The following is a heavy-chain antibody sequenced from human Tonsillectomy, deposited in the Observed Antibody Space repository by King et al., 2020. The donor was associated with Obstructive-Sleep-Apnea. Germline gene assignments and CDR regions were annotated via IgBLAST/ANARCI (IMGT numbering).Heavy chain of an antibody. CDR2: ISSSSSYI. CDR1: GFTFSSYS. Sequence: VQLVESGGGLVKPGGSLRLSCAASGFTFSSYSMNWVRQAPGKGLEWVSSISSSSSYIYYADSMKGRFTISRDNAKNSLYLQMNSLRAEDTAVYYCARSRGIYYFDYWGQGTLVTVSS. J-gene: IGHJ4*02. D-gene: IGHD3-10*01. CDR3: ARSRGIYYFDY. V-gene: IGHV3-21*01.